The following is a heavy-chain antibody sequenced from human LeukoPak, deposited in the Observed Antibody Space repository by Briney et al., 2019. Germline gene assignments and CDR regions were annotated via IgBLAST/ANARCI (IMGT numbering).Heavy chain of an antibody. CDR2: ISGNGGST. Sequence: GGSLRLSCSASGFTFDTFGMHWVRQAPGKGLEYVSGISGNGGSTYNADFVKGRFTISRDNSKNTLFLQMTSLRAEDTAVYYCVNQISGWVYWGQGTLVTVSS. D-gene: IGHD6-19*01. CDR3: VNQISGWVY. CDR1: GFTFDTFG. J-gene: IGHJ4*02. V-gene: IGHV3-64D*06.